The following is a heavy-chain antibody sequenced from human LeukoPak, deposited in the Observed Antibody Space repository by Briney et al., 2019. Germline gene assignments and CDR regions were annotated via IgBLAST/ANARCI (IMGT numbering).Heavy chain of an antibody. CDR2: MNPNSGNT. V-gene: IGHV1-8*03. CDR3: ARLYCSSTSCYGSDDAFDI. Sequence: ASVKVSCKASGYTFTSYDINWVRQATGQGLEWMGWMNPNSGNTGYAQKFQGRVTITRNTSISTAYMELSSLRSEDTAVYYCARLYCSSTSCYGSDDAFDIWGQGTMVTVSS. CDR1: GYTFTSYD. J-gene: IGHJ3*02. D-gene: IGHD2-2*01.